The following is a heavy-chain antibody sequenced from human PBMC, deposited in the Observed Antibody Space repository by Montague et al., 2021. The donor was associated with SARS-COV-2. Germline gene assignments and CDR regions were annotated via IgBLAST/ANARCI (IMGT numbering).Heavy chain of an antibody. D-gene: IGHD6-19*01. J-gene: IGHJ4*02. CDR1: GGSISSINW. CDR2: IYHSGST. Sequence: ETLSLTCVVSGGSISSINWWSWVRQPPGKGPEWIGEIYHSGSTNYNPSLKSRVIISVDKSKNQFSLKLSSVTAADTAVYYCARTGYSSGWHSFDYWGQGTLVTVSS. V-gene: IGHV4/OR15-8*01. CDR3: ARTGYSSGWHSFDY.